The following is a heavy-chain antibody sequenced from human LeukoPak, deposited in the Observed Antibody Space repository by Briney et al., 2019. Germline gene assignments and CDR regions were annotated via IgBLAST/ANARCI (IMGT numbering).Heavy chain of an antibody. CDR1: GFTLSSYD. V-gene: IGHV3-48*04. CDR3: ARGSGHYYSAGYYLYWYFDL. J-gene: IGHJ2*01. D-gene: IGHD3-22*01. CDR2: TSSSSSTI. Sequence: GGSLRLSCAASGFTLSSYDINWVRQAPGRGLEWVSFTSSSSSTIYYAESVKGRFTISRDNAKNSLYLQMNSLRAEDTAVYYCARGSGHYYSAGYYLYWYFDLWGRGTLVTVSS.